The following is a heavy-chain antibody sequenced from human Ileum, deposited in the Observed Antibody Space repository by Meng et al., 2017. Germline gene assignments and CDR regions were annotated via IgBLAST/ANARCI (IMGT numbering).Heavy chain of an antibody. V-gene: IGHV4-4*02. Sequence: VKLQGLGPRIVQPSGTLSVTCAFSGGLLNSIICGSWVRPPPGKGLEWIGRIYHSGGTNYNPSLKSRVTISIDKSKNQFSLKLSSVTAADTAVYYCASDLAYAEVDNWGLGTLVTVSS. CDR1: GGLLNSIIC. CDR3: ASDLAYAEVDN. CDR2: IYHSGGT. J-gene: IGHJ4*02. D-gene: IGHD2-21*01.